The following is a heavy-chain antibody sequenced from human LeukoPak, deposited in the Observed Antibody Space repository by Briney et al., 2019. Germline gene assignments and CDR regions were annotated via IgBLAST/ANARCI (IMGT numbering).Heavy chain of an antibody. D-gene: IGHD3-9*01. CDR2: IYYSGST. CDR1: GGSISSYY. J-gene: IGHJ3*02. Sequence: PSETLSLTCTVSGGSISSYYWSWIRQPPGKGLEWIGYIYYSGSTNYNPSPKSRVTISVDTSKNQFSLKLSSVTAADTAVYYCARPEPRPYDILTGYSGGAFDIWGQGTMVTVSS. CDR3: ARPEPRPYDILTGYSGGAFDI. V-gene: IGHV4-59*08.